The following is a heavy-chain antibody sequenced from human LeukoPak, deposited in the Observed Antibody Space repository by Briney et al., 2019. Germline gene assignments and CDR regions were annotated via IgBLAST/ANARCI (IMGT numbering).Heavy chain of an antibody. CDR1: GFTFSSYS. D-gene: IGHD6-13*01. J-gene: IGHJ6*03. CDR3: ARDGDSSSWSNYYMDV. Sequence: GGSLRLSCAASGFTFSSYSMNWVRQAPGKGLEWVSSISSSSSYIYYADSVKGRFTISRDNAKNSLYLQMNSLRAEDTAVYYCARDGDSSSWSNYYMDVWGKGTTVIVSS. V-gene: IGHV3-21*01. CDR2: ISSSSSYI.